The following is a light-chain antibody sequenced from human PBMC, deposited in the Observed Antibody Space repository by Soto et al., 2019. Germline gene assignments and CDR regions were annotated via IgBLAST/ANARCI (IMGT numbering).Light chain of an antibody. CDR1: QSVSRN. J-gene: IGKJ1*01. V-gene: IGKV3-15*01. Sequence: IVMTQSPATLYVSPGERATLSCRASQSVSRNLAWYQQKPGQAPRLLIYGASTRATGIPARFSGSGSGTEFTLTISSLQSDDFALYYCQQYVNWPPWTFGLGTKVEVK. CDR3: QQYVNWPPWT. CDR2: GAS.